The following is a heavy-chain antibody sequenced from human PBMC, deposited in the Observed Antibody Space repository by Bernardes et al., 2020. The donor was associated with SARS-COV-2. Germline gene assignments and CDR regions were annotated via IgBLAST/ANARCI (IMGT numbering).Heavy chain of an antibody. D-gene: IGHD4-4*01. CDR1: GYTFTSYY. V-gene: IGHV1-46*01. J-gene: IGHJ6*02. CDR3: ARDLTVTETYYYYYGMDV. Sequence: ASMKVSCKASGYTFTSYYMHWVRQAPGQGLEWMGIINPSGGSTSYAQKFQGRVTMTRDTSTSTVYMELSSLRSEDTAVYYCARDLTVTETYYYYYGMDVWGQGTTVTVSS. CDR2: INPSGGST.